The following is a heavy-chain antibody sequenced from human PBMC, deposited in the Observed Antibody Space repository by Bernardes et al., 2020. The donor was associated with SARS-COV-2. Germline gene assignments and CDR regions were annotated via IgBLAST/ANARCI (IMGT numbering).Heavy chain of an antibody. V-gene: IGHV4-30-2*06. D-gene: IGHD3-10*01. CDR3: VRGVNNLYDKNDYFYGWFDP. J-gene: IGHJ5*02. CDR1: GDSFENGGYS. Sequence: SETLSLTCVVSGDSFENGGYSWNWIRQSPGKGLEWLGYMFLSGTSYHNPSLGGRVTISIEASKRQFSLRLSSVTAADTAVYYCVRGVNNLYDKNDYFYGWFDPWGQGTLVTVSS. CDR2: MFLSGTS.